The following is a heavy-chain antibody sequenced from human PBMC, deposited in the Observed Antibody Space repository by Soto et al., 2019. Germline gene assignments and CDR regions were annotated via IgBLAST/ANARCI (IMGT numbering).Heavy chain of an antibody. CDR1: GGSISNYY. V-gene: IGHV4-59*08. Sequence: SETLSLTCTVSGGSISNYYWSWIRQPPGKGLEWIGYIHYSGSTNYNPSLKSRVTISADTSKNKFSLKLSSVTAADTAVYYCARGHYDFWSGYFATIDYWGQGTLVTVSS. J-gene: IGHJ4*02. CDR2: IHYSGST. CDR3: ARGHYDFWSGYFATIDY. D-gene: IGHD3-3*01.